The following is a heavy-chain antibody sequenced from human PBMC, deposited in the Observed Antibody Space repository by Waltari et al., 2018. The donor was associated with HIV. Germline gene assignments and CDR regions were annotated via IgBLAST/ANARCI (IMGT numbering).Heavy chain of an antibody. CDR2: SYYTGHP. J-gene: IGHJ4*02. D-gene: IGHD3-9*01. CDR3: ARQHAYVRDWFSQASFFNY. Sequence: LQLKESGPGLVKPSDTLSLTCAVSGASMNSKNYYWAWIRQSPGARLEWIATSYYTGHPYFTPSLNNPTSLSVDSSKNLLSLVLRAVTAADTAFYYCARQHAYVRDWFSQASFFNYWGPGTLVTVSS. CDR1: GASMNSKNYY. V-gene: IGHV4-39*01.